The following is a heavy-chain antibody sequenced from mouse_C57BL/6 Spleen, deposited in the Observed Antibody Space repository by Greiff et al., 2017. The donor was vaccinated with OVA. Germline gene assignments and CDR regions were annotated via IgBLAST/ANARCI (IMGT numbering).Heavy chain of an antibody. V-gene: IGHV1-76*01. Sequence: VQRVESGAELVRPGASVKLSCKASGYTFTDYYINWVKQRPGQGLEWIARIYPGSGNTYYNEKFKGKATLTAEKSSSTAYMQLSSLTSEDSAVYFCARHYYAMDYWGQGTSVTVSS. J-gene: IGHJ4*01. CDR1: GYTFTDYY. CDR2: IYPGSGNT. CDR3: ARHYYAMDY.